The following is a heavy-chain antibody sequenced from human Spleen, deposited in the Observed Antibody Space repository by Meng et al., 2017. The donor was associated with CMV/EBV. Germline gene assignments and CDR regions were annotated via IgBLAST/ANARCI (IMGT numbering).Heavy chain of an antibody. J-gene: IGHJ4*02. CDR3: ATVRLYYYDSSGYYPN. CDR2: INHSGST. V-gene: IGHV4-34*01. Sequence: QVQLQQWGAGLLKPSETLSLTCAVYGGSFSGYYWSWIRQPPGKGLEWIGEINHSGSTNYNPSLKSRVTISVDTSKNQFSLKLSSVTAADTAVYYCATVRLYYYDSSGYYPNWGQGTLVTVSS. D-gene: IGHD3-22*01. CDR1: GGSFSGYY.